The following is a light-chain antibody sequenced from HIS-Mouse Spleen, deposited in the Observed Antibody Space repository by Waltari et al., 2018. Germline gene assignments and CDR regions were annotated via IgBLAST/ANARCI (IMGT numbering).Light chain of an antibody. CDR1: SSNIGSNT. Sequence: QSVLTQPPSASGTPGQRVTISCSGSSSNIGSNTVNWYQQLPGTAPKLLIYSNKPRPSGVPGRFSGSKSGTSASLAISGLQSEDEADYYCAAWDDSLNGNYVFGTGTKVTVL. V-gene: IGLV1-44*01. CDR2: SNK. J-gene: IGLJ1*01. CDR3: AAWDDSLNGNYV.